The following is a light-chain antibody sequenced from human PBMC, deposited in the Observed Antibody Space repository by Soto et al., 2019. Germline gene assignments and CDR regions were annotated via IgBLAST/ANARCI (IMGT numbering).Light chain of an antibody. V-gene: IGLV2-14*01. Sequence: QSALTQPASVSASPGQSITISCTGTSSDVGTYDDVSWYRQHPGKGPKLLIYEVTNRPSGVSNRFSGSKSGNTASLTISGLQDEDEAYYYCSSYTISSTYVFGSGTKLTVL. CDR2: EVT. J-gene: IGLJ1*01. CDR1: SSDVGTYDD. CDR3: SSYTISSTYV.